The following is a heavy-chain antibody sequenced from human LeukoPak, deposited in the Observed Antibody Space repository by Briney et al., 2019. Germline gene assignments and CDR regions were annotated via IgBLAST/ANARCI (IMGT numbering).Heavy chain of an antibody. J-gene: IGHJ4*02. CDR3: ANLDYGGNSHHY. CDR2: ISSISSYI. D-gene: IGHD4-23*01. Sequence: GGSLRLSCAASGFTFSSYSMNWVRQAPGKGLEWVSSISSISSYIYYADSVKGRFTISRDNAKNSLYLQMNSLRAEDTAVCYCANLDYGGNSHHYWGQGTLVTVSS. V-gene: IGHV3-21*01. CDR1: GFTFSSYS.